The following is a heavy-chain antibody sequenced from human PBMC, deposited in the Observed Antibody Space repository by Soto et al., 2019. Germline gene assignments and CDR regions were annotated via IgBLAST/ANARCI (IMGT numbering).Heavy chain of an antibody. CDR1: GFTFSSYW. CDR2: IKSDGSGT. J-gene: IGHJ4*02. D-gene: IGHD3-22*01. Sequence: EVQLVESGGGLVQLGGSLRLSCAASGFTFSSYWMHWVRQAPGKGLVWVSRIKSDGSGTYYADSGEGRFTISRANARTPLHLQMHSLRAVDTAVYYCARGDGDYYDGNGYLGRHWGQGTLVTVSS. V-gene: IGHV3-74*01. CDR3: ARGDGDYYDGNGYLGRH.